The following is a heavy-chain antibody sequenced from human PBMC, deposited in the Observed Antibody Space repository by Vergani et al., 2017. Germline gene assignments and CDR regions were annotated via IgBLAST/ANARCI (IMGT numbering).Heavy chain of an antibody. CDR2: IRYDGSNK. Sequence: QVQLVESGGGVVQPGASLRLSCAASGFTFSSYGMHWVRQAPGKGLEWVAFIRYDGSNKYYADSVKGRFTISRDNSKNTLYLQMNSLRAEDTAVYYCVRDVRVSRTWGQGTLVAVSS. CDR1: GFTFSSYG. J-gene: IGHJ3*01. CDR3: VRDVRVSRT. V-gene: IGHV3-30*02.